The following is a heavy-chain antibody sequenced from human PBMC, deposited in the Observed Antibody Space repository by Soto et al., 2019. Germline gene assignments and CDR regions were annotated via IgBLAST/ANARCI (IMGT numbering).Heavy chain of an antibody. Sequence: NPSETLSLTCTVFGGSIDSYYWSWIRQAPGKGLEWIGHISDSGTTNYNPSLGSRVTISVDTSRKSFSLKLSSVTAADTAVYYCTHSAYDFGYSQIDYWGQGTLVTVS. J-gene: IGHJ4*02. CDR1: GGSIDSYY. D-gene: IGHD5-12*01. V-gene: IGHV4-59*12. CDR3: THSAYDFGYSQIDY. CDR2: ISDSGTT.